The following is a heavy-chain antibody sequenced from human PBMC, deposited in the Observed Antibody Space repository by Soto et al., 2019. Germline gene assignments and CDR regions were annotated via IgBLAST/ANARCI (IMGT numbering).Heavy chain of an antibody. D-gene: IGHD2-8*01. CDR2: IHYSGTT. J-gene: IGHJ4*02. V-gene: IGHV4-59*01. Sequence: SETLSLTCTVSGTAISSYYWSWIRQPPGKGLERIANIHYSGTTNYNPSLASRVTLSVDTSKNQFSLKMTSVTAADRAMYFCARYNSYAIDYWGRGTLVTVSS. CDR3: ARYNSYAIDY. CDR1: GTAISSYY.